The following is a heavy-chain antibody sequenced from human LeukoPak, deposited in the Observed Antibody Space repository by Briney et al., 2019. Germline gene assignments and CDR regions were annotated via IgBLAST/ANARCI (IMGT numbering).Heavy chain of an antibody. J-gene: IGHJ4*02. CDR1: GFTFSSYG. CDR3: AKASDHWDCSGSYDY. CDR2: ISYDGSNK. D-gene: IGHD3-10*02. V-gene: IGHV3-30*18. Sequence: PGGSLRLSCAASGFTFSSYGMHWVRQAPGKGLEWVAVISYDGSNKYYADSVKGRFTISRDNSKNTLYLQMNSLRAEDTTVYYCAKASDHWDCSGSYDYWGQGTLVTVSS.